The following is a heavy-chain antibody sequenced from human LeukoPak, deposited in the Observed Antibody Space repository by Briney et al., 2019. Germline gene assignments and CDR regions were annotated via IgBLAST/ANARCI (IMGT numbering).Heavy chain of an antibody. CDR1: GFTFSSYG. Sequence: PGGSLRLSCAASGFTFSSYGMHWVRQAPGKGLEWVAVIWYDGSNKYYADSVKGRFTISRDNSKNTLYLQMNSLRAEDTAVYYCARDLITVVGANTSNWFDPWGQGTLVTVSS. CDR3: ARDLITVVGANTSNWFDP. CDR2: IWYDGSNK. J-gene: IGHJ5*02. V-gene: IGHV3-33*01. D-gene: IGHD1-26*01.